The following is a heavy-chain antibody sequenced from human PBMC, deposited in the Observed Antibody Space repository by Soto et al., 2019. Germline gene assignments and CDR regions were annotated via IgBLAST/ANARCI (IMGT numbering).Heavy chain of an antibody. J-gene: IGHJ6*02. V-gene: IGHV1-69*05. CDR3: ARGVATKIVETTYYDMDV. Sequence: QVQLVQSGAEVKKPGSSVKVSCKASGGSLSNYGISWVRQAPGQGLEWMGAIIPVFGTPNYAQKFQDRVTITWDESTTTVYMDVRSLTSEATAVYYCARGVATKIVETTYYDMDVWGQGTTVTVSS. D-gene: IGHD3-22*01. CDR2: IIPVFGTP. CDR1: GGSLSNYG.